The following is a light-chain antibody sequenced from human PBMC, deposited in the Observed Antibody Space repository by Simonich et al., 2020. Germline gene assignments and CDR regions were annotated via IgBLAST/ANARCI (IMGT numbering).Light chain of an antibody. Sequence: QSALTQPASVSGSPGQSITISCTGTSRDVGGYNYVSWYKQHPGKAPKLMIYDFSKRPAGVSNRFAGSKSGNTASLTISGLQAEDEADYYCSSYTSSSTWVFGGGTKLTVL. J-gene: IGLJ3*02. CDR1: SRDVGGYNY. CDR2: DFS. V-gene: IGLV2-14*01. CDR3: SSYTSSSTWV.